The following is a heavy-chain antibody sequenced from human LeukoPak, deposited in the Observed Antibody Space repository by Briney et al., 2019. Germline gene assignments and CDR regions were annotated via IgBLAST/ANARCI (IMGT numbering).Heavy chain of an antibody. J-gene: IGHJ4*02. V-gene: IGHV3-66*01. CDR1: GFTVTVNY. CDR2: IYRSGSI. Sequence: GGSLRLSCAVSGFTVTVNYMSWVRQAPGKGLEWVSIIYRSGSISYADSVKGRFIISRDSSTNTLSLQMTSLRAEDAAVYYCAADFYTSYHLGYWGQGTLVTVSS. CDR3: AADFYTSYHLGY. D-gene: IGHD3-16*01.